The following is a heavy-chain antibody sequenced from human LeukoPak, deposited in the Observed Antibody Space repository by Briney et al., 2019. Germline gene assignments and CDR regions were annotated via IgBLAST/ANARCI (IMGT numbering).Heavy chain of an antibody. J-gene: IGHJ4*02. Sequence: PSETLSLTCAVYGGSFSGYYWSWIRQPPGKGLEWIGYIYHSGSTYYNPSLKSRVTISVDRSKNQFSLKLSSVTAADTAVYYCARAVPKGHFDYWGQGTLVTVSS. CDR3: ARAVPKGHFDY. V-gene: IGHV4-34*01. CDR1: GGSFSGYY. CDR2: IYHSGST. D-gene: IGHD4-17*01.